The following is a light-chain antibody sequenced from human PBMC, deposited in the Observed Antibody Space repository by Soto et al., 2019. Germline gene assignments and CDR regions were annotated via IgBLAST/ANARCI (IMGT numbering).Light chain of an antibody. CDR2: DVS. J-gene: IGLJ1*01. CDR1: SSDVGVYNY. CDR3: CSYAGSYTFV. Sequence: QSALSPPRSVSGSRGQTVTVSCTGTSSDVGVYNYVSWYQQYSGKAPKIMIYDVSKRPSGVPDRFSGSKSDNTASLTISGLQAEDEADYYCCSYAGSYTFVFGIGTKVTVL. V-gene: IGLV2-11*01.